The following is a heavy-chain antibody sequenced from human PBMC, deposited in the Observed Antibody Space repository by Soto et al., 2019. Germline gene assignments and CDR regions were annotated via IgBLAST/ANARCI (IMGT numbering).Heavy chain of an antibody. CDR1: GGSFSGYY. V-gene: IGHV4-34*01. CDR2: INHSGST. Sequence: SETLSLTCAVYGGSFSGYYWSWIRQPPGKGLEWIGEINHSGSTNYNPSLKSRVTISVDTSKNQFSLKLSSVTAADTAVYYCAHVDIYEYDYWGQGTLVTVSS. CDR3: AHVDIYEYDY. D-gene: IGHD5-12*01. J-gene: IGHJ4*02.